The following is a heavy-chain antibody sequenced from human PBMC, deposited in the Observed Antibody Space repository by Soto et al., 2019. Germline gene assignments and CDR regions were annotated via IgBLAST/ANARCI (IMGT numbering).Heavy chain of an antibody. J-gene: IGHJ6*02. CDR3: ARVYDFWSGYGSYGMDV. D-gene: IGHD3-3*01. CDR2: IYYSGST. Sequence: SETLSLTCTVSGGSISSYYWSWIRQPPGKGLEWIGYIYYSGSTNYNPSLKSRVTISVDTSKNQFSLKLSSVTAADTAVYYCARVYDFWSGYGSYGMDVWGQGTTVT. CDR1: GGSISSYY. V-gene: IGHV4-59*01.